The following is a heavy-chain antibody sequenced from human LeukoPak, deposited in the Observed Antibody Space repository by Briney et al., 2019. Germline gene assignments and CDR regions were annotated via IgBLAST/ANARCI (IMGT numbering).Heavy chain of an antibody. D-gene: IGHD2-2*01. CDR2: ISYDGSNK. Sequence: PGRSLRLSCAASGLTFSSYGMHWVRQAPGKGLEWVAVISYDGSNKYYADSVKGRFTISRDNSKNTLYLQMNSLRAEDTAVYYCARGGYSSSTSCYLGWFDPWGQGTLVTVSS. J-gene: IGHJ5*02. CDR3: ARGGYSSSTSCYLGWFDP. V-gene: IGHV3-30*03. CDR1: GLTFSSYG.